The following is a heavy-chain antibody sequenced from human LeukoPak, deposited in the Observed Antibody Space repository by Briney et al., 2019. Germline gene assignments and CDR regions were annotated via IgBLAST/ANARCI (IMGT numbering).Heavy chain of an antibody. CDR2: ISYDGSNK. J-gene: IGHJ4*02. V-gene: IGHV3-30-3*01. D-gene: IGHD3-10*01. CDR1: GFTFSSYP. Sequence: GGSLRLSCAASGFTFSSYPMHWVRQAPRKGLEWVGVISYDGSNKYYADSVKGRFTISRDNSKNTLYLQVNSLRAEETAVYYCARDGGGYYASGTHYYFDCWGQGTLVTVSS. CDR3: ARDGGGYYASGTHYYFDC.